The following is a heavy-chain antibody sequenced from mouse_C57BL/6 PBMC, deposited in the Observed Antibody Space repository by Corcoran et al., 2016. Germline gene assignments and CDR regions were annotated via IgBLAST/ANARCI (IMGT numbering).Heavy chain of an antibody. CDR3: APYYYGSSRFAY. CDR1: CYAFSSYW. D-gene: IGHD1-1*01. V-gene: IGHV1-80*01. J-gene: IGHJ3*01. CDR2: IYPGDGDT. Sequence: QVQLQQSGAELVKPGASVKISCKASCYAFSSYWMNWVKQRPGKGLEWIGQIYPGDGDTNYNGKFKGKATLTADKSSSTAYMQLSSLTSEDSAVYFCAPYYYGSSRFAYWGQGTLVTVSA.